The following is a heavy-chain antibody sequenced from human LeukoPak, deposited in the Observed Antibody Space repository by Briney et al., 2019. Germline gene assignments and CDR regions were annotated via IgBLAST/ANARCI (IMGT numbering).Heavy chain of an antibody. D-gene: IGHD3-22*01. CDR1: GYSFTSYW. Sequence: GESLKISCKGSGYSFTSYWIGWMRQMPGKGLEWMGIIYPGESDTRYSPSFQGQVTISADKSISTAYLQWSSLKASDTAMYYCARQLKDYYDSSGYYPPYYFDYWGQGTLVTVSS. J-gene: IGHJ4*02. CDR3: ARQLKDYYDSSGYYPPYYFDY. V-gene: IGHV5-51*01. CDR2: IYPGESDT.